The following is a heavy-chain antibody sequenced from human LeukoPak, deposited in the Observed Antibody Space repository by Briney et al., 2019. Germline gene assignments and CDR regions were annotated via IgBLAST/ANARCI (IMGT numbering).Heavy chain of an antibody. CDR2: IRSKANSYAT. J-gene: IGHJ4*02. CDR1: GFTFSGSA. CDR3: IAPREGFDY. V-gene: IGHV3-73*01. Sequence: GGSLRLSCAASGFTFSGSAMHWVRQASGKGLEWVGRIRSKANSYATAYAASVKGRFTISRDDSKNTAYLQMNSLKTEDTAVYYCIAPREGFDYWGQGTLVTVSS. D-gene: IGHD3-3*02.